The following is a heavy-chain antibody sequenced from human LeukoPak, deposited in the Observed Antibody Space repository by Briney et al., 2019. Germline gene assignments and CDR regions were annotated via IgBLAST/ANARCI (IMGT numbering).Heavy chain of an antibody. V-gene: IGHV4-38-2*02. CDR3: ARDSPNWNYFDY. J-gene: IGHJ4*02. D-gene: IGHD3-3*01. CDR1: GYSISSGHY. Sequence: PSETLSLTCTVSGYSISSGHYWGWIRQPPGKGLEWIGSIYHSGSTYYNPSLKSRVTISVDTSKNQFSLKLSSVTAADTAVYHCARDSPNWNYFDYWGQGTLVTVSS. CDR2: IYHSGST.